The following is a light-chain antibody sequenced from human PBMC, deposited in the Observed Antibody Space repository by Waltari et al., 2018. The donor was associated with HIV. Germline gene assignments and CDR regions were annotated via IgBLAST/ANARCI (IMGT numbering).Light chain of an antibody. Sequence: QSALTQPRSVSGSPGQSVTISCTGTSSDVGGYNYVSWYQQHPGKAPKHMIYDVNKRPSEVPDRFSGSKSGNTASLTISGLQAEDEADYYCCSYAGNYSLGVFGGGTKLTVL. CDR1: SSDVGGYNY. V-gene: IGLV2-11*01. CDR3: CSYAGNYSLGV. J-gene: IGLJ3*02. CDR2: DVN.